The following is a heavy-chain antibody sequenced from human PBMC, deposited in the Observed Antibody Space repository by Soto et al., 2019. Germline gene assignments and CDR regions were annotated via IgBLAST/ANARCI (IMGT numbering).Heavy chain of an antibody. V-gene: IGHV1-18*04. CDR3: ARTNWNDVIFYYYYVMDV. CDR2: ISAYNGNT. D-gene: IGHD1-20*01. Sequence: AAVKVSCKSSGYTFTSYGISWVRQAPGQGLEWMGWISAYNGNTNYAQKLQGRVTMTTDTSTSTAYMELRSLRSDDTAVYYCARTNWNDVIFYYYYVMDVWGQGTTVTVSS. J-gene: IGHJ6*02. CDR1: GYTFTSYG.